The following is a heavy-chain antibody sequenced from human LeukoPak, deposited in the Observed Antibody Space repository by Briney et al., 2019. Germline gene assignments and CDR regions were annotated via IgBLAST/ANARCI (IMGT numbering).Heavy chain of an antibody. CDR2: IIPIFGTA. Sequence: ASVTVSCKASGGTFSSYAISWVRQAPGQGLEWMGGIIPIFGTANYAQKFQGRVTITADESTSTAYMELSSLRSEDTAVYYCARDRSGSYLFDYWGQGTLVTVSS. CDR3: ARDRSGSYLFDY. J-gene: IGHJ4*02. D-gene: IGHD1-26*01. CDR1: GGTFSSYA. V-gene: IGHV1-69*13.